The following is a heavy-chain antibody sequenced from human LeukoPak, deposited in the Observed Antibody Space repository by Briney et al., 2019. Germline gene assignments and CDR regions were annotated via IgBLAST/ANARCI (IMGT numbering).Heavy chain of an antibody. CDR2: INPSGGST. CDR3: ARGIEYYYDSSGYRGSNWFDP. D-gene: IGHD3-22*01. Sequence: ASVKVSCKASGYTFTSYYMHWVRQAPGQGLEWMGIINPSGGSTSYAQKFQGRVTMTRDTSTSTVYMELSSLRSEDTAVYYCARGIEYYYDSSGYRGSNWFDPWGQGTLVTASS. CDR1: GYTFTSYY. J-gene: IGHJ5*02. V-gene: IGHV1-46*01.